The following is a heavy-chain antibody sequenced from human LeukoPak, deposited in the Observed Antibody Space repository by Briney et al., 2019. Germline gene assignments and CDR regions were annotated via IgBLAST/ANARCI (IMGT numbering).Heavy chain of an antibody. J-gene: IGHJ5*02. CDR1: GFTFSSYS. CDR2: ISSSSSYI. V-gene: IGHV3-21*01. Sequence: GGSLRLSCAASGFTFSSYSMNWVRQAPGKGLEWVSSISSSSSYIYYADSVKGRFTISRDNAKNSLYLQMNSLRAEDTAVYYCARGRRITINWFDPWGQGTLVTVSS. CDR3: ARGRRITINWFDP. D-gene: IGHD3-9*01.